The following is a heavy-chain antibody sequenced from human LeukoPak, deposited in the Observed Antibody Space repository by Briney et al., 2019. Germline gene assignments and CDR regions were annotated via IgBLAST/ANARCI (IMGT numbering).Heavy chain of an antibody. CDR2: LSGSGGST. CDR3: AKSPGYYYYYGIDV. V-gene: IGHV3-23*01. Sequence: GGSLRLSCAASGFAFSSYAMSWVRQAPGKGLEWVSGLSGSGGSTYYEDSVKGRFTISRDNSKNTLYLQINSLRAEDTAVYYCAKSPGYYYYYGIDVWGQGTTVTVSS. CDR1: GFAFSSYA. J-gene: IGHJ6*02.